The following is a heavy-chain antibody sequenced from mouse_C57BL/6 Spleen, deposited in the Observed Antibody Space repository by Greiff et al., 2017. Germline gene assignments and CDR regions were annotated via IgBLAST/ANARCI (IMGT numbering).Heavy chain of an antibody. D-gene: IGHD1-1*01. CDR2: ILPGSGST. V-gene: IGHV1-9*01. Sequence: VQLQQSGAELMKPGASVKLSCKATGYTFTGYWIEWVKQRPGHGLEWIGEILPGSGSTNYNEKFKGKATFTADTSSNTAYMQLSSLTTEDSAIYYCARCLYYYGSSYPYYYAMDYWGQGTSVTVSS. J-gene: IGHJ4*01. CDR3: ARCLYYYGSSYPYYYAMDY. CDR1: GYTFTGYW.